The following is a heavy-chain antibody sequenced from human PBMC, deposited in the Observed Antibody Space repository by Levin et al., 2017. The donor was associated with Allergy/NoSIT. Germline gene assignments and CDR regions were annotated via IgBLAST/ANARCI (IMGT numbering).Heavy chain of an antibody. CDR3: ARGKQSSSTWYIPNDY. J-gene: IGHJ4*02. V-gene: IGHV4-59*01. Sequence: TPGGSLRLSCTVSGGSIRNYYWTWIRQPPGKRLEWIGYIYYSGSTEYNPSLESRVTMSVDTSKNQFSLRLSSVTAADTAVYYCARGKQSSSTWYIPNDYWGQGTLVTVSS. CDR1: GGSIRNYY. D-gene: IGHD6-13*01. CDR2: IYYSGST.